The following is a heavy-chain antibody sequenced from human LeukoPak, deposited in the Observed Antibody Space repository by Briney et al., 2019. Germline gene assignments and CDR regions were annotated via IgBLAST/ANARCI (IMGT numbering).Heavy chain of an antibody. CDR3: ARDSYDISGYRHIDY. V-gene: IGHV4-31*03. D-gene: IGHD3-22*01. J-gene: IGHJ4*02. CDR1: GGFVTSGGHY. CDR2: IYYSDST. Sequence: SETLSLTCSVSGGFVTSGGHYWSWIRQHPGKGLEWIGYIYYSDSTFYNPSLQSRVTISVDASNNQFSLKLSSVTAADTAVYYCARDSYDISGYRHIDYWGQGTLVTVSS.